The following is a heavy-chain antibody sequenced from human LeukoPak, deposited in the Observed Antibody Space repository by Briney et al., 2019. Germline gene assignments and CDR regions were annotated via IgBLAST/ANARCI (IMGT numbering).Heavy chain of an antibody. V-gene: IGHV3-7*01. J-gene: IGHJ4*02. CDR3: ARSLSD. CDR1: AGSLSTYY. CDR2: IKQDGSEK. Sequence: GTLSLTCLVSAGSLSTYYWGWIRQPPGKGLEWVANIKQDGSEKYYVDSVKGRFTISRDNAKNSLYLQMNSLRAEDTAVYYCARSLSDWGQGTLVTVSS. D-gene: IGHD5/OR15-5a*01.